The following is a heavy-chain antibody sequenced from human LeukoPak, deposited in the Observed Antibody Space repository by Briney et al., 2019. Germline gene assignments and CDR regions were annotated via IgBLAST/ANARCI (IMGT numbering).Heavy chain of an antibody. CDR2: IDPNDSYS. D-gene: IGHD3-3*01. CDR1: GYSFSSYW. Sequence: GESLRISCKGSGYSFSSYWISWVRQMPGRGLEWMGRIDPNDSYSKYRPSFQGHVSFPADKSISTAYPQWTSLEASETAMYYCARHEAPGDFRSGLGVWGQGTTVTVSS. CDR3: ARHEAPGDFRSGLGV. J-gene: IGHJ6*02. V-gene: IGHV5-10-1*01.